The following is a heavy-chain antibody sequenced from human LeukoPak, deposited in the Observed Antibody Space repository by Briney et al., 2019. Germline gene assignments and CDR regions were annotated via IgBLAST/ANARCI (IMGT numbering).Heavy chain of an antibody. Sequence: SETLSLTCTVSGYSISSGYYWAWIRQPPGKGLEWIGSIYHSGSTYYNPSLKSRVTISVDTSKNQFSLKLSSVTAADTAVYYCARSGGGSRAAYNWFDPWGQGTLVTVSS. CDR1: GYSISSGYY. J-gene: IGHJ5*02. CDR3: ARSGGGSRAAYNWFDP. CDR2: IYHSGST. D-gene: IGHD1-26*01. V-gene: IGHV4-38-2*02.